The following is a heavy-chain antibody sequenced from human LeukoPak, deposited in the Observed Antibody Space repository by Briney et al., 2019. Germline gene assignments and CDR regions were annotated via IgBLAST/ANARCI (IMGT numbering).Heavy chain of an antibody. CDR1: DYYISSGYY. D-gene: IGHD6-19*01. V-gene: IGHV4-38-2*01. CDR3: ARSGYSSAWSFDY. CDR2: IYHSGST. J-gene: IGHJ4*02. Sequence: SETLSLTCEVSDYYISSGYYWGWIRQPPGKGLEWIGSIYHSGSTSYNPSLKSRVTISVDTSNNQFSLKLTSVTAADMAVYYCARSGYSSAWSFDYWGQGTLVTVSS.